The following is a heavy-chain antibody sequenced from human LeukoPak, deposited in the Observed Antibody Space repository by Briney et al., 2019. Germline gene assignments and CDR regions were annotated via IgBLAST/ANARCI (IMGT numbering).Heavy chain of an antibody. CDR2: ISISANTI. CDR3: ARDFGYGSGSYGVN. D-gene: IGHD3-10*01. V-gene: IGHV3-11*01. J-gene: IGHJ4*02. CDR1: RFTFSDYY. Sequence: GGSLRLSCAASRFTFSDYYMSWIRQAPGKGLEWVSYISISANTIYYADSVKGRFTISRDNARNSLFLQMNSLRAEDTAVYYCARDFGYGSGSYGVNWGQGTLVTVSS.